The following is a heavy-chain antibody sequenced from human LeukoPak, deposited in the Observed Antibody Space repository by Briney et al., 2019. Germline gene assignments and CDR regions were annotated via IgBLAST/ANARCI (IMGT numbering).Heavy chain of an antibody. V-gene: IGHV1-8*01. CDR1: RYTFTSYD. J-gene: IGHJ5*02. D-gene: IGHD4-23*01. CDR2: MNPNSGNT. CDR3: VRRNYGGPRWFDP. Sequence: ASVKVSCKASRYTFTSYDINWVRQATGQGLAWMGWMNPNSGNTGYAQKFQGRVTMTRNTSISTAYMELNSLRSEDTAVYYCVRRNYGGPRWFDPWGQGTLVTVSS.